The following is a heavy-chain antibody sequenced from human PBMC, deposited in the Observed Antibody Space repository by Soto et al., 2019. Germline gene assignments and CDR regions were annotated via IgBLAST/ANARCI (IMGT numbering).Heavy chain of an antibody. D-gene: IGHD3-10*01. CDR2: IWYDGSNK. CDR1: GFTFSSYG. Sequence: QVQLVASGGGVVQPGRSLRLSCAASGFTFSSYGMHWVRQAPGKGLEWVAVIWYDGSNKYYADSVKGRFTISRDNSKMTLYLPKNSLRAEDTAVYYDARVSIWFGEFLTDAFDIWGQGTMVTVSS. V-gene: IGHV3-33*01. J-gene: IGHJ3*02. CDR3: ARVSIWFGEFLTDAFDI.